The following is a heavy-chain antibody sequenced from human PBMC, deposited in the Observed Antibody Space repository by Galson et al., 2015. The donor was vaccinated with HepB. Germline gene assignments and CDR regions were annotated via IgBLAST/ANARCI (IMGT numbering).Heavy chain of an antibody. CDR3: ARRKDSDDRSGYYRLDI. CDR2: IDPSDSYT. V-gene: IGHV5-10-1*01. Sequence: QSGAEVKKPGESLRISCKGSGYSFTSYWISWVRQMPGKGLEWMGRIDPSDSYTNYSPSFQGHVTISADKSISTAYLQWSSLKASDAAMYYGARRKDSDDRSGYYRLDIWGQGTMVTVSS. D-gene: IGHD3-22*01. J-gene: IGHJ3*02. CDR1: GYSFTSYW.